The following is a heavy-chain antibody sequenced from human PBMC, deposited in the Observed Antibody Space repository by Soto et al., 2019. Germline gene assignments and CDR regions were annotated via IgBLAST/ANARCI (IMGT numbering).Heavy chain of an antibody. V-gene: IGHV3-7*01. D-gene: IGHD3-10*01. CDR2: IKQDGSEK. J-gene: IGHJ6*03. CDR3: ARVGITMVRGVITPYQLYYYYYMDV. CDR1: GFTFSSYW. Sequence: GGSLRLSCAASGFTFSSYWMSWVRQAPGKGLEWVANIKQDGSEKYYVDSVKGRFTISRDNAKNSLYLQMNSLRAEDTAVYYCARVGITMVRGVITPYQLYYYYYMDVWGKGTTVTVSS.